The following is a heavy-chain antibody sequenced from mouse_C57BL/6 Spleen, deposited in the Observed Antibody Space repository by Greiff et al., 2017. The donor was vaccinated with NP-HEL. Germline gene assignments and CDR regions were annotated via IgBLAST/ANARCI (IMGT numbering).Heavy chain of an antibody. CDR1: GYAFTNYL. J-gene: IGHJ1*03. V-gene: IGHV1-54*01. CDR3: ARKVYYGNSYWYFDV. Sequence: VQLQQSGAELVRPGTSVKVSCKASGYAFTNYLIEWVKQRPGQGLEWIGVINPGSGGTNYNEKFKGKATLTADKSSSTAYMQLSSLTSEDSAVYVCARKVYYGNSYWYFDVWGTGTTVTVSS. D-gene: IGHD2-1*01. CDR2: INPGSGGT.